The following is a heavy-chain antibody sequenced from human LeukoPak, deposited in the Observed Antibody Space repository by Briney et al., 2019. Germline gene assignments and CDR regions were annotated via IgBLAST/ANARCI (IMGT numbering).Heavy chain of an antibody. J-gene: IGHJ4*02. CDR1: GYTFTTYG. D-gene: IGHD4-23*01. CDR2: ISAYSGHT. V-gene: IGHV1-18*01. Sequence: ASVKVSCKASGYTFTTYGINWVRQAPGQGLEWMGWISAYSGHTNYARKFQGRVTMTTDTSTTTAYMELRSLTSDDTAVFYCARDYDDNSRCFGYWGQGTLATVSS. CDR3: ARDYDDNSRCFGY.